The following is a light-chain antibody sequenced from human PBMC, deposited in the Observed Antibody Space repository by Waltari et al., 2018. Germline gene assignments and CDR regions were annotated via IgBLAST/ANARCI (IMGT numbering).Light chain of an antibody. CDR3: QQYYATPRT. CDR1: PRLLYNSNNKNY. V-gene: IGKV4-1*01. CDR2: WAS. J-gene: IGKJ3*01. Sequence: DIVMTQSPDSLAVYLGERATINCKYSPRLLYNSNNKNYLAWYQQKPGQPPKMLIYWASSREAGVPGRFSGSGSGTDFTLTISSLQAEDVAVYYCQQYYATPRTFGPGTKVDIK.